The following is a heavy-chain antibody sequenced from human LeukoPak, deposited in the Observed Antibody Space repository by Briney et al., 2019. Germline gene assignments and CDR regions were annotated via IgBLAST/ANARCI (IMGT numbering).Heavy chain of an antibody. CDR1: GGSVSSYY. V-gene: IGHV4-59*02. Sequence: SETLSLTCTVSGGSVSSYYWNWVRQPPGKGLEWIGYIYYSGSSNYNPSLKSRVTISVDTSKNQSSLKLSSVTAADTAMYYCARDLARGRGGLDYWGQGTLVTVSS. D-gene: IGHD2-15*01. J-gene: IGHJ4*02. CDR2: IYYSGSS. CDR3: ARDLARGRGGLDY.